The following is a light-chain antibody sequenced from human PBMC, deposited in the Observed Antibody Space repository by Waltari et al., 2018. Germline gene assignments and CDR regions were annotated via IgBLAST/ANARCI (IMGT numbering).Light chain of an antibody. CDR3: QQRRDWPLT. Sequence: SYRASQSVTNYLAWYQQKPGQAPRLLIYDTSNRATGIPARFSGSGFGTDFTLTISSLDPEDFAVYYCQQRRDWPLTFGGGTKVEIK. CDR1: QSVTNY. J-gene: IGKJ4*01. CDR2: DTS. V-gene: IGKV3-11*01.